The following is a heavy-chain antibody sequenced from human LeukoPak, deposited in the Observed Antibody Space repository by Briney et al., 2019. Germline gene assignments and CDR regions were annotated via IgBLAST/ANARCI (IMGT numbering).Heavy chain of an antibody. Sequence: PGRSLRLSCAASGFTFSSHAIHWVRQAPGKGLEWLAFISYDGSVKYYADSVKGRFTLSRDNSKNTLFLQMNSLRAEDTGIYFCARDKSTYYTTDYWGQGTLVTVSS. CDR2: ISYDGSVK. CDR1: GFTFSSHA. V-gene: IGHV3-30-3*01. CDR3: ARDKSTYYTTDY. J-gene: IGHJ4*02. D-gene: IGHD3-3*01.